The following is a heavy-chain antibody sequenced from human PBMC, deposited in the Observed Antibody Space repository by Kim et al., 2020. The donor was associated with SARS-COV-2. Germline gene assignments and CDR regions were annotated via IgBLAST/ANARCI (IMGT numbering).Heavy chain of an antibody. Sequence: GGSLRLSCAASGFTFSSYAMSWVRQAPGKGLEWVSAISGSGGSTYYADSVKGRFTISRDNSKNTLYLQMNSLRAEDTAVYYCAKMGDYYGSGSPFDYWGQGTLVTVSS. CDR1: GFTFSSYA. CDR2: ISGSGGST. CDR3: AKMGDYYGSGSPFDY. D-gene: IGHD3-10*01. J-gene: IGHJ4*02. V-gene: IGHV3-23*01.